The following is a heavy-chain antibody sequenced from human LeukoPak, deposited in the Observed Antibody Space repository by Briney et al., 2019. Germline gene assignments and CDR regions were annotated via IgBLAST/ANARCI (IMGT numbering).Heavy chain of an antibody. CDR3: ARRPDYGGPWDY. CDR1: GGSISNYY. CDR2: IYYSGST. D-gene: IGHD4-23*01. J-gene: IGHJ4*02. Sequence: SETLSLTCTVSGGSISNYYWSWIRQPPGKGLEWIGCIYYSGSTNYNPSLKSRGTISVDTSKNQFSLKLSSVTAADTAVYYCARRPDYGGPWDYWGQGTLVTVSS. V-gene: IGHV4-59*08.